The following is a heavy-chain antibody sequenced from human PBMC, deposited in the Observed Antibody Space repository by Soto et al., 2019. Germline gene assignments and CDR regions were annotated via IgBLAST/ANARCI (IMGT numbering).Heavy chain of an antibody. D-gene: IGHD3-9*01. CDR3: ATSSDTGYIFDF. CDR1: GFTFTSYW. Sequence: LRLSCAASGFTFTSYWMSWVRQAPGKGLEWVASIKQDGGEEYYVDSVKGRFTISRDNAKNSLYMQMNSLRAEDTAVYYCATSSDTGYIFDFWGQGT. V-gene: IGHV3-7*01. CDR2: IKQDGGEE. J-gene: IGHJ4*02.